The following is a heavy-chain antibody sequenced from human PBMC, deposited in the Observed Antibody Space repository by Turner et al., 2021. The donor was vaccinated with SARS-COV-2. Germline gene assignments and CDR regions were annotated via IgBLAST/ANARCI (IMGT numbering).Heavy chain of an antibody. D-gene: IGHD3-10*01. V-gene: IGHV3-30*18. CDR2: ISYDGSNK. J-gene: IGHJ6*02. Sequence: VQLVESGGGLIQPGGSLRLSCAASGFTVSSNYMSWVRQAPGKGLEWVALISYDGSNKYYADSVKGRFTISRDNSKNTLYLQMNSLRAEDTAVYYCAKSNRGSYYYGMDVWGQGTTVTVSS. CDR1: GFTVSSNY. CDR3: AKSNRGSYYYGMDV.